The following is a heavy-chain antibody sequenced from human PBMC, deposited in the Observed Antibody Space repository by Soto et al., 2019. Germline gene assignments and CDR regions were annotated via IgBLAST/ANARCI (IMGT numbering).Heavy chain of an antibody. CDR3: ARSVAVPGAHIDY. Sequence: LSLTCSVSGGSISGSYWSWIRQSPGKGPEWLGYVYYTGSTNYSPSLRSRVSISVDTSKNEFSLRLSSVTAADTAVYFCARSVAVPGAHIDYWGQGTQVTVSS. J-gene: IGHJ4*02. CDR2: VYYTGST. D-gene: IGHD6-19*01. V-gene: IGHV4-59*01. CDR1: GGSISGSY.